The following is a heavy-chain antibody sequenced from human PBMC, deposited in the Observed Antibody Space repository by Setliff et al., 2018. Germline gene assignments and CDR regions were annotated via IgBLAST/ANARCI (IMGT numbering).Heavy chain of an antibody. D-gene: IGHD2-8*02. J-gene: IGHJ5*02. CDR2: FYTSGIT. CDR3: VRALLWSGEGRFDP. V-gene: IGHV4-61*09. Sequence: PSETLSLTCTVSGGSISSGSYYWTWIRQPAGKGLEWIGHFYTSGITSYNPSLRSRVTISVDASKIPFSLKLTSVTAADTAVYYCVRALLWSGEGRFDPWGQGTLVTVSS. CDR1: GGSISSGSYY.